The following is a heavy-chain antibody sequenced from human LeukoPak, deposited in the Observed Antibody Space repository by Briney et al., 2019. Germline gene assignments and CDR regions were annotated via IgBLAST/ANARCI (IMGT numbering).Heavy chain of an antibody. CDR1: GFTFSKYA. CDR2: ISGSDRNT. Sequence: GGSLRLSCAASGFTFSKYAMSWVRQAPGKGLEWVSAISGSDRNTFYADSVKGRFTISRDNSKNTLSLQMDKLRAEDTALYYCAKDSSVPYGITDWGQGTLVTVSS. D-gene: IGHD4-17*01. V-gene: IGHV3-23*01. CDR3: AKDSSVPYGITD. J-gene: IGHJ4*02.